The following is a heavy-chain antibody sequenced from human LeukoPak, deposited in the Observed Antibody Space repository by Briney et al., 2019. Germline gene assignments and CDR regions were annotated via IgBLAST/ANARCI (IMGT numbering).Heavy chain of an antibody. CDR3: ATELITMVRGVIISWDY. D-gene: IGHD3-10*01. CDR1: GFTFSSYG. J-gene: IGHJ4*02. V-gene: IGHV3-30*02. CDR2: IRYDGSNK. Sequence: GGSLRLSCAASGFTFSSYGMHWVRQAPGKGLEWVAFIRYDGSNKYYAGSVKGRFTISRDNSKNTLYLQMNSLRAEDTAVYYCATELITMVRGVIISWDYWGQGTLVTVSS.